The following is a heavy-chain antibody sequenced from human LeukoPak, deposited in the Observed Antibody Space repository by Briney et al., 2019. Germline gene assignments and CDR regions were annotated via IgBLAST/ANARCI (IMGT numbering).Heavy chain of an antibody. CDR1: GFTFSSHA. V-gene: IGHV3-64*01. Sequence: GGSLRLSCAASGFTFSSHAMHWVRQAPGKGLEYVSAISSNGGSTYYANSVKGRFTISRDNSKNTLYLQMGSLRAEDMAVYYCARDGERRLEPPTYYYYYYYMDVWGKGTTVTVSS. J-gene: IGHJ6*03. CDR2: ISSNGGST. CDR3: ARDGERRLEPPTYYYYYYYMDV. D-gene: IGHD1-1*01.